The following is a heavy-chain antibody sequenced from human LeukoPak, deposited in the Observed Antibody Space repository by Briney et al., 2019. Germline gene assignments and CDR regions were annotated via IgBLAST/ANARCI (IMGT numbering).Heavy chain of an antibody. V-gene: IGHV3-30-3*01. CDR1: GFTFSSYA. Sequence: GGSLRLSCAASGFTFSSYAMHWVRQAPGKGLEWVAVISYDGSNKYYADSVKGRFTISGDNSKNTLYLQMNSLRAEDTAVYYCARDRYSLDYWGQGTLVTVSS. D-gene: IGHD5-18*01. CDR3: ARDRYSLDY. CDR2: ISYDGSNK. J-gene: IGHJ4*02.